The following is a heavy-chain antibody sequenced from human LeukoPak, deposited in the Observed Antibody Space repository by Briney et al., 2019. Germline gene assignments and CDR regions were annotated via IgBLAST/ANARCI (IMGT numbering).Heavy chain of an antibody. J-gene: IGHJ4*02. V-gene: IGHV3-30*18. D-gene: IGHD6-6*01. CDR3: AKAGSAARPFDY. CDR1: GFTFSSYG. CDR2: ISYDGSNK. Sequence: GGSLRLSCAASGFTFSSYGMHWVRQAPGKGLERVAVISYDGSNKYYADSVKGRFTISRDNSKNTLYLQMNSLRAEDTAVYYCAKAGSAARPFDYWGQGTLVTVSS.